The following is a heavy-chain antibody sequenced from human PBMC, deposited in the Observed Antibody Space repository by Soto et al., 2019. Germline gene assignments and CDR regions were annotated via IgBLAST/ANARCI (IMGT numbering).Heavy chain of an antibody. D-gene: IGHD4-17*01. CDR2: IYWDDDK. V-gene: IGHV2-5*02. J-gene: IGHJ1*01. CDR1: GFSLSTSGVG. Sequence: QITLKESGPTLVKPTQTLTLTCTFSGFSLSTSGVGVGWIRQPPGKALEWLALIYWDDDKRYSPSLKSRLTITKDTSKNQVVLTMTNMDPVDTATYYCAHCDYGDYAEYFQHWGQGTLVTVSS. CDR3: AHCDYGDYAEYFQH.